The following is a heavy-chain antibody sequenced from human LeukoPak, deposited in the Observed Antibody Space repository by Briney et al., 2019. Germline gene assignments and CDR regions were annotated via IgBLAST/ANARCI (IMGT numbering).Heavy chain of an antibody. CDR1: GGSISSGGYS. Sequence: SQTLSLTCAVSGGSISSGGYSWSWIRQPPGKGLEWIGYIYHSGSTYYNPSLKSRVTISVDRSKNQFSLKLSSVTAADTAVYYCAREGLLWFGELSHPNWFDPWGQGTLVTVSS. D-gene: IGHD3-10*01. V-gene: IGHV4-30-2*01. J-gene: IGHJ5*02. CDR2: IYHSGST. CDR3: AREGLLWFGELSHPNWFDP.